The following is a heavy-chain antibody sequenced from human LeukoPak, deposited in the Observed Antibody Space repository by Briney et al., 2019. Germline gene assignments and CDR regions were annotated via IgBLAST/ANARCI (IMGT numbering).Heavy chain of an antibody. CDR2: INHSGGT. V-gene: IGHV4-34*01. CDR3: ARKASYYYGVDV. CDR1: GGSFSDYY. J-gene: IGHJ6*02. Sequence: SETLSLTCAVYGGSFSDYYWSWIRQPPGKGLEWIGEINHSGGTNYNPSLKSRVTISVDTSKNQFSLKLSSVTAADTAVYYCARKASYYYGVDVWGQGTTVTVSS.